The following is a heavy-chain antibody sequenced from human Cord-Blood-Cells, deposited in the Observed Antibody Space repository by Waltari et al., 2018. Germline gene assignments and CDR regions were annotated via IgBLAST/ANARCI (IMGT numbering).Heavy chain of an antibody. CDR1: GYTFTSYA. J-gene: IGHJ6*02. CDR2: INAGHGNT. V-gene: IGHV1-3*01. CDR3: ARSGARRGVIYYGMDV. Sequence: QVQLVQSGAEVKKPGASVQVSCEASGYTFTSYAMHWVRQAPGQRLEWMGWINAGHGNTKYSQKFQGRVTITRDTSASTAYMELSSLRSEDTAVYYCARSGARRGVIYYGMDVWGQGTTVTVSS. D-gene: IGHD3-10*01.